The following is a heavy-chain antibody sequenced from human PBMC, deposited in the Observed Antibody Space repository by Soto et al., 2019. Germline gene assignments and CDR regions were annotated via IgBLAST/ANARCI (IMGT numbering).Heavy chain of an antibody. CDR3: AGGPVTTDLSNWFDP. J-gene: IGHJ5*02. V-gene: IGHV4-31*02. CDR1: GGSISSGGYY. D-gene: IGHD4-17*01. Sequence: LCGGSISSGGYYWSWIRQHPGKGLEWIGYIYYSGSTYYNPSLKSRVTISVDTSKNQFSLKLSSVTAADTAVYYCAGGPVTTDLSNWFDPWGQGTLVTVSS. CDR2: IYYSGST.